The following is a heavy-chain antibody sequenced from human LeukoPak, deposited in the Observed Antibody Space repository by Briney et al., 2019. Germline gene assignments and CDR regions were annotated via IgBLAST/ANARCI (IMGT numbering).Heavy chain of an antibody. V-gene: IGHV4-34*01. Sequence: SETLSLTCAVYVGTFSGYYWNWIRQSPGKGLEWIGEVNDSGSTNVNPSLRSRVIISVDTSNNQFSLKLISVTAADTAVYYCARGQGATVPQVGKNWFDPWGQGPLVTVSP. CDR2: VNDSGST. CDR3: ARGQGATVPQVGKNWFDP. D-gene: IGHD1-26*01. CDR1: VGTFSGYY. J-gene: IGHJ5*02.